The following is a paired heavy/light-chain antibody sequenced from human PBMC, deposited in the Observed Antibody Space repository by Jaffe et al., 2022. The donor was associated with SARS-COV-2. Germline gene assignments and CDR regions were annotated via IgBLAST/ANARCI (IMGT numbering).Heavy chain of an antibody. CDR1: GYTFTSNG. Sequence: QVQLVQSGAEVKKPGASVKVSCKASGYTFTSNGIGWVRQAPGQGLEWMGWISVFYGNTNYAQSLQGRVTMTTDTSTSTVYMELRSLRADDTAVYYCARSALDAFDIWGQGTLVTVSS. CDR2: ISVFYGNT. V-gene: IGHV1-18*01. CDR3: ARSALDAFDI. J-gene: IGHJ3*02.
Light chain of an antibody. V-gene: IGKV3-11*01. J-gene: IGKJ3*01. CDR3: QQRSNWPEVT. Sequence: EIVLTQSPATLSLSPGERATLSCRASQSVSSYLAWYQQKPGQAPRLLIYAASSRATGIPARFSGSGSGTDFTLTISSLEPEDFAVYYCQQRSNWPEVTFGPGTKVDIK. CDR2: AAS. CDR1: QSVSSY.